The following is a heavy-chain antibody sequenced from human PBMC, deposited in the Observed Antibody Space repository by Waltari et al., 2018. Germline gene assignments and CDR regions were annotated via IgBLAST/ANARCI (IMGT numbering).Heavy chain of an antibody. CDR1: GVKTGPDE. V-gene: IGHV3-48*03. J-gene: IGHJ4*02. D-gene: IGHD6-19*01. CDR3: ARDRPPPYSTGWYVLFH. CDR2: IGMAPKPT. Sequence: VEYGGGVVRPGGSLGLSCAHSGVKTGPDEINSGGRAPGKGLGWIQSIGMAPKPTSTPSFVKGRSPISRDNVNNSIYPQMTSLRVEEPAIYYCARDRPPPYSTGWYVLFHWGQGSQVTVSA.